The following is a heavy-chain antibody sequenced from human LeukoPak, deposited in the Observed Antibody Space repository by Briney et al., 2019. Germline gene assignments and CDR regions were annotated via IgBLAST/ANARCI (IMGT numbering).Heavy chain of an antibody. J-gene: IGHJ4*02. CDR1: GFTFSNYW. D-gene: IGHD4-17*01. CDR2: IRQDGSDK. CDR3: ARAAATTVTPIDY. Sequence: PGGSLRLSCAASGFTFSNYWMTWVRQAPGRGLEWVANIRQDGSDKHFVDSVKGRFTISRDNAKNSLYLQLSSLRGEDTAVYYCARAAATTVTPIDYWGQGTLVSVSS. V-gene: IGHV3-7*01.